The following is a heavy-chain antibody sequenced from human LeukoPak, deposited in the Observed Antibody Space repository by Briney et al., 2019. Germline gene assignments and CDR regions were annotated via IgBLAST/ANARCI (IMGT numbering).Heavy chain of an antibody. CDR1: GYTFTGYY. CDR3: ARALAKRINGYFHH. Sequence: RASVKVSCKASGYTFTGYYIHWVRQAPGQGLEWMGCINPNRGDTNYAQKFQGRVSMTRDTSISTDYMELNGLKSDDTAVYYCARALAKRINGYFHHWGQGTLVSVSS. CDR2: INPNRGDT. D-gene: IGHD2-8*01. V-gene: IGHV1-2*02. J-gene: IGHJ1*01.